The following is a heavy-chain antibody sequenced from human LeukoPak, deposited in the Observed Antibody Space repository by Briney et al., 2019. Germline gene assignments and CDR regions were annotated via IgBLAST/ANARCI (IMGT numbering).Heavy chain of an antibody. CDR3: AKAESWYPYGSGSPPGY. Sequence: AGGSLRLSCAASGFTFSSYAMSWVRQAPGKGLEWVSAISGSGGSTYYADSVKGRFTISGDNSKNTLYLQMNSLRAEDTAVYYCAKAESWYPYGSGSPPGYWGQGTLVTVSS. J-gene: IGHJ4*02. D-gene: IGHD3-10*01. CDR2: ISGSGGST. CDR1: GFTFSSYA. V-gene: IGHV3-23*01.